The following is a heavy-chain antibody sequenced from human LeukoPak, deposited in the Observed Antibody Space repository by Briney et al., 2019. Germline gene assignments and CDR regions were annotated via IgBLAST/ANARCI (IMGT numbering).Heavy chain of an antibody. CDR2: IWYDGSNK. CDR1: GFTFSSYG. D-gene: IGHD3-22*01. J-gene: IGHJ4*02. CDR3: AKDVDYDSSGYYYFGGLDY. Sequence: GGSLRLSCAASGFTFSSYGMHWVRQAPGKGLEWVAVIWYDGSNKYYADSVKGRFTISRDNSKNTLYLQMNSLRAEDTAVYYCAKDVDYDSSGYYYFGGLDYWGQGTLVTVSS. V-gene: IGHV3-33*06.